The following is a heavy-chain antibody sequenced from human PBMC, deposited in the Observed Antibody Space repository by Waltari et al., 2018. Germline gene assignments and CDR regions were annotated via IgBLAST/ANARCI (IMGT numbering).Heavy chain of an antibody. D-gene: IGHD1-26*01. CDR2: IYSSGST. V-gene: IGHV4-4*07. Sequence: QVQLQESGPGLVKPSETLSLTCTVSGGSISSYYWSWIRRPAGKGLEWIGRIYSSGSTTYNPSLKSRVTMSVDTSKNQISLNLNSVTAADTAVYYCARGSLGSGNWFDHWGLGTLVTVSS. J-gene: IGHJ5*02. CDR3: ARGSLGSGNWFDH. CDR1: GGSISSYY.